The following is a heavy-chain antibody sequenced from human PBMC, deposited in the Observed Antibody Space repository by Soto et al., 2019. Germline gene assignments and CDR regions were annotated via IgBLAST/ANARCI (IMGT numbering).Heavy chain of an antibody. CDR3: ARGGTSWSDWFDP. D-gene: IGHD2-2*01. CDR2: IKQDGSEK. Sequence: EVQLVESGGGLVQPGGSLRLSCAASGFAFSTYWMTWVHQAPGKGLEWVGNIKQDGSEKYYLDSVRGRFTISRDNAKNSLYLQMNSLRAEDTAVYYCARGGTSWSDWFDPWGQGNLVTVSS. V-gene: IGHV3-7*01. J-gene: IGHJ5*02. CDR1: GFAFSTYW.